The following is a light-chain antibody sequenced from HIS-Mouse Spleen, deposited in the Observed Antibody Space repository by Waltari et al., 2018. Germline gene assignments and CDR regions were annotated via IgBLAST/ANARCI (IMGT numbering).Light chain of an antibody. CDR2: RNN. V-gene: IGLV1-47*01. J-gene: IGLJ3*02. Sequence: QSVLTQPPSASGTPGQRVTISCSGSSSNNACNYLYWYQQLPGTAPKLLIYRNNQRPSGVPDRFSGSKSGTSASLAISGLRSEDEADYYCAAWDDSLSGPVFGGGIKLTVL. CDR1: SSNNACNY. CDR3: AAWDDSLSGPV.